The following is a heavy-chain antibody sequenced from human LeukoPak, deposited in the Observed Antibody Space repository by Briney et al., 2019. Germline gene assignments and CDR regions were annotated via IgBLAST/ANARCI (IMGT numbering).Heavy chain of an antibody. CDR1: GYTFTTSD. CDR2: MNPNTGNT. D-gene: IGHD3-10*01. Sequence: EASVKVSCKASGYTFTTSDINWVRQATGQGLEWMGWMNPNTGNTGYAQKFQGRVTMTRNTSIRTAYMELSSLRSEDTAVYYCARKFLGSRGYYFDYWGQGTLVTVSS. CDR3: ARKFLGSRGYYFDY. J-gene: IGHJ4*02. V-gene: IGHV1-8*01.